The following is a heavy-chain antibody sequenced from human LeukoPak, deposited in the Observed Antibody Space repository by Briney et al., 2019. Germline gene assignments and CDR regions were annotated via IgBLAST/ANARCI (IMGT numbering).Heavy chain of an antibody. D-gene: IGHD6-19*01. J-gene: IGHJ4*02. CDR1: GFTFSSYW. Sequence: GGSLRLSCAASGFTFSSYWMNWVRQAPGQGLEWVANINQDGSEKYYVDSVKGRFTVSRDNAKNSLYLQVNSLRAEDTAVYYCARDVVRSSGWNYWGQGTLVTVSS. CDR3: ARDVVRSSGWNY. V-gene: IGHV3-7*03. CDR2: INQDGSEK.